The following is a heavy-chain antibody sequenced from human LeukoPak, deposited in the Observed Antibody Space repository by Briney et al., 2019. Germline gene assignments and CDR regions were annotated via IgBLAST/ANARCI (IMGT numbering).Heavy chain of an antibody. Sequence: GGSLRLSCAASGFTVSRNYMSWVRQAPGKGLEWVSVIYSGGRTYYADSVKGRFSISRDNANNSLFLQMNTLRGDDTALYYCARVGLLVNGAFDIWGQGTMVTVAS. CDR3: ARVGLLVNGAFDI. CDR2: IYSGGRT. D-gene: IGHD2-8*01. J-gene: IGHJ3*02. V-gene: IGHV3-66*01. CDR1: GFTVSRNY.